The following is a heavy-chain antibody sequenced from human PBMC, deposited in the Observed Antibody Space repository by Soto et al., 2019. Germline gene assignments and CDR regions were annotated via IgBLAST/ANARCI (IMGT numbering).Heavy chain of an antibody. V-gene: IGHV1-2*02. CDR1: GYTFTGYY. Sequence: ASVKVSCKASGYTFTGYYMHWVRQAPGQGLEWMGWINPNSGGTNYAQKFQGRVTMTRDTSISTAYMELSRLRSDDTAVYYCARDWGRAVLIVYAYYFDYWGQGTLVTVSS. D-gene: IGHD2-8*01. J-gene: IGHJ4*02. CDR3: ARDWGRAVLIVYAYYFDY. CDR2: INPNSGGT.